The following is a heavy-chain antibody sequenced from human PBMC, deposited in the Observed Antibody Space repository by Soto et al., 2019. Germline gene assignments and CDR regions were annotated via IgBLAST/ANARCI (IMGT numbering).Heavy chain of an antibody. J-gene: IGHJ6*02. Sequence: QVQLQESGPGLVKPSQTLSLTCTVSGGSISSSDYSWSWILQHPGKGLEWIGYIFHSGSTRYNTSLKSRVSMSLDTSKNQLSLRVTSVTAADTAVYYCARESLRFSALSSYYGMDVWGQGTTVSVSS. CDR2: IFHSGST. D-gene: IGHD3-3*01. CDR3: ARESLRFSALSSYYGMDV. V-gene: IGHV4-31*03. CDR1: GGSISSSDYS.